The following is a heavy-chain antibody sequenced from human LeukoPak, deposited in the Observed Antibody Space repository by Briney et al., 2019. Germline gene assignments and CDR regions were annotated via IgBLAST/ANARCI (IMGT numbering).Heavy chain of an antibody. CDR1: GFTFSDYY. CDR3: AREKNYYYDSSGSNWFDP. V-gene: IGHV3-11*01. Sequence: GGSLRLSCAASGFTFSDYYMSWIRQAPGKGLEWVSYISSSGSTIYYADSVKGRFTISRDNAKNSLYLQMNSLRAEDTAVYYCAREKNYYYDSSGSNWFDPWGQGTLVTVSS. CDR2: ISSSGSTI. J-gene: IGHJ5*02. D-gene: IGHD3-22*01.